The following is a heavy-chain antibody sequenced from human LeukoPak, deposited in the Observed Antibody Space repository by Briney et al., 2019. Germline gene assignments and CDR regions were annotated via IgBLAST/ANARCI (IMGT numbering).Heavy chain of an antibody. J-gene: IGHJ4*02. CDR2: IYYSGST. CDR3: ARHPEYYFDY. CDR1: GGSISSSSYY. Sequence: SETLSLTCTVSGGSISSSSYYWGWIRQPPGKGLEWTGSIYYSGSTYYNPSLKSRVTISVDTSKNQFSLKLSSVTAADTAVYYCARHPEYYFDYWGQGTLVTVSS. V-gene: IGHV4-39*01.